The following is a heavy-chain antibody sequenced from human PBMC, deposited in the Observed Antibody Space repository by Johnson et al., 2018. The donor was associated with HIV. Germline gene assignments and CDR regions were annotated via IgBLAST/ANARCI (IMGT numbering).Heavy chain of an antibody. Sequence: VQLVESGGGVVRPGGSLRASCAASGFTFSNAWMSWVRQAPGKGLEWVGRIKSKTDGGTTDYAAPVKGRFTISRDDSKNTLYLQMNSLKTEDTAVYYCTTDDAPSYGAYGEAFDIWGQGTMVTVSS. CDR1: GFTFSNAW. CDR2: IKSKTDGGTT. CDR3: TTDDAPSYGAYGEAFDI. V-gene: IGHV3-15*01. J-gene: IGHJ3*02. D-gene: IGHD4-17*01.